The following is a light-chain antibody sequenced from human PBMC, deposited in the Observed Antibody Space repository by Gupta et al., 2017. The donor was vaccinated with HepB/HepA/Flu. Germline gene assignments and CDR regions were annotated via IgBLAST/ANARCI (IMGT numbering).Light chain of an antibody. J-gene: IGLJ2*01. CDR1: SSNIGQNS. V-gene: IGLV1-36*01. Sequence: QSVLTQPPSVSEAPRQRVTISCSGSSSNIGQNSVNWYQQFPGKPPKLLIYYDDLLPSGVSDRFSGSKSGTSASLAISGLQSHDEADYFCATWDDSLNSLVFGGGTKLTVL. CDR2: YDD. CDR3: ATWDDSLNSLV.